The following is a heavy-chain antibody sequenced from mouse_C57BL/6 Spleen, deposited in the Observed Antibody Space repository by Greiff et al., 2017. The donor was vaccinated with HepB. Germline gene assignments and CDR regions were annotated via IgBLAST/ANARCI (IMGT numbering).Heavy chain of an antibody. V-gene: IGHV1-19*01. Sequence: VQLQQSGPVLVKPGASVKMSCKASGYTFTDYYMNWVKQSHGKSLEWIGVINPYNGGTSYNQKFKGKATLTVDKSSSTAYMELNSLTSEDSAVYYCARGRYRRWYFDVWGTGTTVTVSS. CDR2: INPYNGGT. D-gene: IGHD1-1*01. J-gene: IGHJ1*03. CDR3: ARGRYRRWYFDV. CDR1: GYTFTDYY.